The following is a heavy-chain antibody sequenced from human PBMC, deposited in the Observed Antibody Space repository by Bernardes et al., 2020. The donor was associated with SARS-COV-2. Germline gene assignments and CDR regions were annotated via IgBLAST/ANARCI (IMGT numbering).Heavy chain of an antibody. D-gene: IGHD3-10*01. CDR1: GFMFSGSA. CDR2: ILVGSGDT. J-gene: IGHJ3*02. Sequence: SVKVSCKASGFMFSGSAVQWVRQPRGQRLEWMGWILVGSGDTYYAPKFQGRVTIRRDKSASTAFLDLSSLTSDDTAVYYCAAVGRLANAFDIWGQGTMVTVSS. CDR3: AAVGRLANAFDI. V-gene: IGHV1-58*01.